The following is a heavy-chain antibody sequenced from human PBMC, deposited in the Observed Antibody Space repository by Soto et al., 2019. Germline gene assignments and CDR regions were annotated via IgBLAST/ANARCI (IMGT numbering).Heavy chain of an antibody. CDR2: ISQSGKT. J-gene: IGHJ5*02. Sequence: SDTMSLTCTVSGGSVTSDRYSWSWIRQPRGKGPEWIGYISQSGKTYYKPSLKSRATISVDRSKNQFSLTLTSVTAADTAVYYCARVDGSSGRFSYWCDPRG. CDR1: GGSVTSDRYS. CDR3: ARVDGSSGRFSYWCDP. D-gene: IGHD5-12*01. V-gene: IGHV4-30-2*01.